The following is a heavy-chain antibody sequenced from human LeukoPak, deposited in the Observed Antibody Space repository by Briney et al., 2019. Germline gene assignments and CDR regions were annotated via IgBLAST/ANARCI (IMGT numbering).Heavy chain of an antibody. D-gene: IGHD3-22*01. CDR3: ARDDRRIVVITMSDAFDI. V-gene: IGHV1-18*01. CDR2: ISGYNGNT. CDR1: GYTFINYG. Sequence: VASVKVSCKASGYTFINYGISWVRQAPGQGREWMGWISGYNGNTKYAEKLRGRVTMTTDTSTSTAYMELRSLRSDDTAMYYCARDDRRIVVITMSDAFDIGGQGTMVTVSS. J-gene: IGHJ3*02.